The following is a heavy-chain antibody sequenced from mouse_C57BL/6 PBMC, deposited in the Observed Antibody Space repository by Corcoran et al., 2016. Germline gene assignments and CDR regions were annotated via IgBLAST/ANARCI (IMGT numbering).Heavy chain of an antibody. Sequence: QVQLQQPGAELVMPGASVKLSCKASGYTFTSYWMHWVKQRPGQGLEWIGEIDPSDSYTNYNQKFKGKSTLNVDKSSSTAYMQLSSLTSEDSAVYYCARGWAMDYWGQGTSVTVSS. CDR2: IDPSDSYT. CDR1: GYTFTSYW. J-gene: IGHJ4*01. CDR3: ARGWAMDY. V-gene: IGHV1-69*01.